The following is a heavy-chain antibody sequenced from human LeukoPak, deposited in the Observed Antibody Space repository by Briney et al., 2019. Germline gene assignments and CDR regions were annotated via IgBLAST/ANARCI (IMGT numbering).Heavy chain of an antibody. D-gene: IGHD3-10*01. V-gene: IGHV3-48*01. Sequence: GGSLRLSCAASGFTFSSYSMNWVRQAPGKGLEWVSYISSSSSTIYYADSVKGRSTISRDNAKNSQYLPMNSLRAEDTAVYYCARDPHQYYYGSGNLVPWGEGTLVTVSS. CDR2: ISSSSSTI. J-gene: IGHJ5*02. CDR3: ARDPHQYYYGSGNLVP. CDR1: GFTFSSYS.